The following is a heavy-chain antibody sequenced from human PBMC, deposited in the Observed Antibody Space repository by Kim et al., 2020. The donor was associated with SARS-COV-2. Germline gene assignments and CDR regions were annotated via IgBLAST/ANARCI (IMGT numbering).Heavy chain of an antibody. Sequence: PSLKSRVTISVDTSKNQFSLKLSSVTAADTAVYYCAREVCGGDCYLFDYWGQGTLVTVSS. CDR3: AREVCGGDCYLFDY. V-gene: IGHV4-39*07. D-gene: IGHD2-21*02. J-gene: IGHJ4*02.